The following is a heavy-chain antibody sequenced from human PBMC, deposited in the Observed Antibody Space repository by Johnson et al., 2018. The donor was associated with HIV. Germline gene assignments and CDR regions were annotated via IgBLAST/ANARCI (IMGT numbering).Heavy chain of an antibody. CDR2: IGWNSGSI. CDR3: EKRKGSSWYLGGAFDI. D-gene: IGHD6-13*01. Sequence: VQLVESGGVVVQPGGSLRFSCAASGFSFDDDAMHWVRQAPGKGLEWVSGIGWNSGSIGYADSVKGRFTISRDNAKNSLYLQMNSLRAEDTALYYCEKRKGSSWYLGGAFDIWGQGTMVTVSS. CDR1: GFSFDDDA. J-gene: IGHJ3*02. V-gene: IGHV3-9*01.